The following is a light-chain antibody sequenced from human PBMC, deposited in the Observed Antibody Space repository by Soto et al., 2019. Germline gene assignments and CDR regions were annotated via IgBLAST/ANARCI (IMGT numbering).Light chain of an antibody. CDR1: QGISTY. V-gene: IGKV1-39*01. CDR2: AAS. Sequence: DIQMTQSPSSLSASVGDRVTITCRASQGISTYLNWYLQKPGKAPKLLIYAASSLQSGVPSRFSGSGSGTDFTLTISSLQPEDFATYYCQQSYSTFSLTFGGGTKVDIK. J-gene: IGKJ4*01. CDR3: QQSYSTFSLT.